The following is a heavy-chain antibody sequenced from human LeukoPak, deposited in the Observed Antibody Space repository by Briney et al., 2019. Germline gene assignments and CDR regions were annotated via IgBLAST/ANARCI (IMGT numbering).Heavy chain of an antibody. CDR3: ARARIAAAAYYFDY. J-gene: IGHJ4*02. CDR2: IYSGGST. V-gene: IGHV3-53*01. D-gene: IGHD6-13*01. Sequence: TGGSLTLSCAASGLTVSTNYMRWVRHAPGKGLEWVSIIYSGGSTSYADSVRGRFTISRDNSKNTLYLQMNSLRAEDTAVYYCARARIAAAAYYFDYWGQGTLVTVSS. CDR1: GLTVSTNY.